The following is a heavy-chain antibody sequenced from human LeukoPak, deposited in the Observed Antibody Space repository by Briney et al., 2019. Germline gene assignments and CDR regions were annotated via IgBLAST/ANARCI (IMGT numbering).Heavy chain of an antibody. Sequence: SETLSLTCTVAGGSISSGGYYLSWIRQHPGKGLEWIGYIYYNGSTYYNPSLKSRVTISVDTSKNQFSLKLSSVTAADTAVYYCARSRGYSYGYSFDYWGQGTLVTVSS. J-gene: IGHJ4*02. CDR2: IYYNGST. D-gene: IGHD5-18*01. CDR3: ARSRGYSYGYSFDY. V-gene: IGHV4-31*03. CDR1: GGSISSGGYY.